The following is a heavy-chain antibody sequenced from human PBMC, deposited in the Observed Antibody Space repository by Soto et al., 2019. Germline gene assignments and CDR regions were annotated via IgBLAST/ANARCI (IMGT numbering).Heavy chain of an antibody. Sequence: PSQTLSLTCAISGDSVSSNSASWNWIRQSPSRGLEWLGRTYYRSKWYNDYAVSVKSRITINLDTSKNQFSLQLNSVTPEDTAVYYCASGRYYYDSSGYYFDYWGQGTLVTVSS. CDR2: TYYRSKWYN. CDR1: GDSVSSNSAS. CDR3: ASGRYYYDSSGYYFDY. D-gene: IGHD3-22*01. J-gene: IGHJ4*02. V-gene: IGHV6-1*01.